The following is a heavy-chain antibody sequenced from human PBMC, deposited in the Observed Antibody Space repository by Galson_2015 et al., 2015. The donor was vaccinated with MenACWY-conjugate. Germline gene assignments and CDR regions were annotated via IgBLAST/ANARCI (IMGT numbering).Heavy chain of an antibody. CDR3: ATNNWGYVLTWYFDL. CDR1: GGTFSSYA. CDR2: IIPIFGTA. Sequence: SVKVSCKASGGTFSSYAISWVRQAPGQGLEWMGGIIPIFGTANYAQKFQGRVTITADESTSTAYMELSSLRSEDTAVYYCATNNWGYVLTWYFDLWGRGTLVTVSS. D-gene: IGHD7-27*01. J-gene: IGHJ2*01. V-gene: IGHV1-69*13.